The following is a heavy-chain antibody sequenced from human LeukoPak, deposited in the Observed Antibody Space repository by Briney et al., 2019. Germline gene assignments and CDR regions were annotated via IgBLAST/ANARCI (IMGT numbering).Heavy chain of an antibody. D-gene: IGHD6-19*01. Sequence: SETLSLTCAVYGGSFSGYYWSWIRQPPGKGLEWIGEINHSGSTNYNPSLKSRVTISVDTSKNQFSLKLSSVTAADTAVYYCAREQTAGIAVADNWFDPWGQGTLVTVSS. J-gene: IGHJ5*02. V-gene: IGHV4-34*01. CDR1: GGSFSGYY. CDR2: INHSGST. CDR3: AREQTAGIAVADNWFDP.